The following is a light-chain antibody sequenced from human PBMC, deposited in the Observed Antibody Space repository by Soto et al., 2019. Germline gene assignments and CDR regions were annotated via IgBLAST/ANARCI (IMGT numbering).Light chain of an antibody. CDR3: SSFAGSNNFPYV. CDR2: EIN. V-gene: IGLV2-8*01. J-gene: IGLJ1*01. CDR1: SSDVGAYDY. Sequence: QSALTQPPSASGSRGQSVTISCTGTSSDVGAYDYVSWYQQHPGKAPKLMIYEINKRPSGVPDRFSGSKSGNTASLTVSGLQAEDEADYYCSSFAGSNNFPYVFGTGTKVTVL.